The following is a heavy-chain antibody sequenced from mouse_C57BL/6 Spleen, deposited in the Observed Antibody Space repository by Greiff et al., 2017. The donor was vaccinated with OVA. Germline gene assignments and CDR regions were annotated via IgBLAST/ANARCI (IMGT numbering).Heavy chain of an antibody. CDR2: IDPSDSYT. CDR1: GYTFTSYW. J-gene: IGHJ4*01. CDR3: ARRRGSYYAMDY. Sequence: QVQLQQSGAELVLPGASVKLSCKASGYTFTSYWLHWVKQRPGQGLEWIGEIDPSDSYTNYNQKFKGKSTLTVDKSSSTAYMQLSSLTSEDSAVYYCARRRGSYYAMDYWGQGTSVTVSS. V-gene: IGHV1-69*01.